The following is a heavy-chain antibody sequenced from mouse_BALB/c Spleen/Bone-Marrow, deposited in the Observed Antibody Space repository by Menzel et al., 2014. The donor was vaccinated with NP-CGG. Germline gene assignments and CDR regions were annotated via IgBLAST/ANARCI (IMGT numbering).Heavy chain of an antibody. CDR1: GYAFTDRW. J-gene: IGHJ4*01. CDR3: ARGGDDFSLDY. D-gene: IGHD2-4*01. CDR2: IDTSDSYT. Sequence: VQLQQSGTELVMPGASVKMSCKASGYAFTDRWIHWVKQRPGQGLEWIGAIDTSDSYTNYNQKFKGKATLTVDESSSTAYIHLSSLTSEDSAVYYCARGGDDFSLDYWGQRTSVTDSS. V-gene: IGHV1-69*01.